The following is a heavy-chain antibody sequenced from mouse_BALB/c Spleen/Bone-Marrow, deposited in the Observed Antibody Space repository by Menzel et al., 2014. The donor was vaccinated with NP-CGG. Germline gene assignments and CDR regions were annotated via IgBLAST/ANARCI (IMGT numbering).Heavy chain of an antibody. Sequence: QVQLQQSGAELVRPGSSVKISCKASGYAFSSYWMNWVKQRPGQGLEWIGQIYPGDGDTNYNGKFKGKATLTADKSSSTAYMQLSSLTSVDSAVYFCARSDGYRALDYWGQGTSVTVSS. CDR1: GYAFSSYW. V-gene: IGHV1-80*01. J-gene: IGHJ4*01. CDR2: IYPGDGDT. CDR3: ARSDGYRALDY. D-gene: IGHD2-3*01.